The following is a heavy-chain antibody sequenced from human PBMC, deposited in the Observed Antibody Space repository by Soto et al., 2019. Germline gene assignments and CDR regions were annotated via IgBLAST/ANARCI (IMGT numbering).Heavy chain of an antibody. V-gene: IGHV3-30-3*01. CDR1: GLTFSTSA. CDR3: SGNTDYRLVRGWLDP. CDR2: ISHDGSHE. Sequence: QGQLHESGGGVVQPGRSLRLSCAASGLTFSTSAMHWVRQAPGKGLEWVAMISHDGSHEYYGDSVMGRFSVSRDNSHNILHLQINSHRIEDTAVYICSGNTDYRLVRGWLDPWGQGTLVTVFS. D-gene: IGHD4-4*01. J-gene: IGHJ5*02.